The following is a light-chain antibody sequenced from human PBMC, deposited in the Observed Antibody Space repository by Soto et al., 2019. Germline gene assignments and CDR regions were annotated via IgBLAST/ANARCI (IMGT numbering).Light chain of an antibody. CDR1: QSVSSSY. V-gene: IGKV3-20*01. CDR2: GAS. CDR3: QQYGSSPLT. Sequence: EMVVTQSPGTLSLSPGERATLSCRASQSVSSSYLAWYQQKPCQAPRLLIYGASSRATGIPDRFSGSGSGTDFTLTISRLEPEDFAVYYCQQYGSSPLTFGGGTKVEIK. J-gene: IGKJ4*01.